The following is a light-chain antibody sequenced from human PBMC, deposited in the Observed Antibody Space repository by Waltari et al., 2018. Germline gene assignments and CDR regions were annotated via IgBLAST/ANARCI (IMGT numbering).Light chain of an antibody. CDR2: EAS. V-gene: IGKV3-15*01. CDR1: QSVTSS. J-gene: IGKJ1*01. Sequence: ELVMTQSPATLSVSPGERATLSCRASQSVTSSLAWYQQKPGQAPRLLIYEASTRAYGIPARFSGSGSGTEFTLTISSLQSEDFAVYYCHQYDKWPPAFGQGTKVEIK. CDR3: HQYDKWPPA.